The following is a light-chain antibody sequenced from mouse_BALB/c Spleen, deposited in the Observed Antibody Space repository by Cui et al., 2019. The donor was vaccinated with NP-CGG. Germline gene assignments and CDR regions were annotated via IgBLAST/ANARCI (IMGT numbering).Light chain of an antibody. CDR3: ALWYSNQWV. J-gene: IGLJ1*01. Sequence: QAVVTQESALTPSPGETVTLTCRSSTGAVTTSNYANWVQEKPDNLFTGLIGGTNNRVPGVPARFSGSLIGDKAALTITGAKTEDEAIYFCALWYSNQWVFGGGTKLTVL. CDR2: GTN. CDR1: TGAVTTSNY. V-gene: IGLV1*01.